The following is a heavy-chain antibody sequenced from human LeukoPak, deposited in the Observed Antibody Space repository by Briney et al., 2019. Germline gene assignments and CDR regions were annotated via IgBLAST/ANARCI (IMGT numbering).Heavy chain of an antibody. CDR1: GGTFSSYA. Sequence: GASVKVSCKASGGTFSSYAIGWVRQAPGQGLEWMGGIIPIFGTANYAQKFQGRVTITTDESTSTAYMELSSLRSEDTAVYYCARMRDSSSWQNYYYYYMDVWGKGTTVTVSS. D-gene: IGHD6-13*01. J-gene: IGHJ6*03. CDR2: IIPIFGTA. V-gene: IGHV1-69*05. CDR3: ARMRDSSSWQNYYYYYMDV.